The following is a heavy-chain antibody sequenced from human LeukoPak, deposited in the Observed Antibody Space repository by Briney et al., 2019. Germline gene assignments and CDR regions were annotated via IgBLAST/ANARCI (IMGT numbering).Heavy chain of an antibody. D-gene: IGHD3-9*01. J-gene: IGHJ4*02. CDR2: INHSGST. CDR3: ARGFRDILTGYSFDY. CDR1: GGSFSGYY. V-gene: IGHV4-34*01. Sequence: PSETLSLTCAVYGGSFSGYYWSWIRQPPGKGLEWIGEINHSGSTNYNPSLKSRVTISVDTSKSQFSLKLSSVTAADTAVYYCARGFRDILTGYSFDYWGQGTLVTVSS.